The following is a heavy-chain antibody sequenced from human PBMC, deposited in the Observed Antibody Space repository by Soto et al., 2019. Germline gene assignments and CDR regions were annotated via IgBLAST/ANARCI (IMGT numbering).Heavy chain of an antibody. CDR1: GFIFSNFA. D-gene: IGHD5-12*01. V-gene: IGHV3-30*18. J-gene: IGHJ4*02. CDR2: ISYGGNTI. CDR3: AKDGFSGYDNYFDY. Sequence: QVQLVESGGGVVQPGKSLRLSYAASGFIFSNFAMHWVRQAPGKGLEWVATISYGGNTINYADSVKGRFTISRDNSNNTVYLLMSSLRGDDTTAYYCAKDGFSGYDNYFDYWGQVALVTVSS.